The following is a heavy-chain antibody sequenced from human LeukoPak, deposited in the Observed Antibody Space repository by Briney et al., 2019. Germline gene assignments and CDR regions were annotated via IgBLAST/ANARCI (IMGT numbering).Heavy chain of an antibody. Sequence: GESLKISCKGSGYSFISNWIGWVRPMPGKGLEWMGIIYPGDSDTRYSPSFQGQVTISADKSISTAYLQWSSLKALDTAMYYCASFGIAAAGTVDYWGQGTLVTVSS. CDR3: ASFGIAAAGTVDY. V-gene: IGHV5-51*01. CDR1: GYSFISNW. J-gene: IGHJ4*02. CDR2: IYPGDSDT. D-gene: IGHD6-13*01.